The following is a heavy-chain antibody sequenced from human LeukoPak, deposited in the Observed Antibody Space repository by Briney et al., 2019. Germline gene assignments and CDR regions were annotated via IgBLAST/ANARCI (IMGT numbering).Heavy chain of an antibody. J-gene: IGHJ6*03. D-gene: IGHD3-3*01. CDR1: GFTFSSYG. V-gene: IGHV3-30*02. CDR2: IRYDGSNK. Sequence: GGSLRLSCAASGFTFSSYGMHWVRQAPGKGLEWVAFIRYDGSNKYYADSVKGRFTISRDNSKNTLYLQMNSLRAEDTAVYYCAKESYDFYTYYMDVWGKGTTVTVSS. CDR3: AKESYDFYTYYMDV.